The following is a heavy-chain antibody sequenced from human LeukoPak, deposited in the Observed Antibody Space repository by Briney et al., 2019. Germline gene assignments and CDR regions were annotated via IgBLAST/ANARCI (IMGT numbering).Heavy chain of an antibody. CDR3: ARWVVAADYFYYMDV. J-gene: IGHJ6*03. D-gene: IGHD2-15*01. CDR2: IYYTGST. Sequence: NPSETPSLTCTVSGGSISSSSYYWGWIRQPPGKGLEWIGSIYYTGSTYYNPSLKSRVTISVDTSKNQFSLKLNSVTAADTAVYYCARWVVAADYFYYMDVWGKGTTVTVSS. V-gene: IGHV4-39*01. CDR1: GGSISSSSYY.